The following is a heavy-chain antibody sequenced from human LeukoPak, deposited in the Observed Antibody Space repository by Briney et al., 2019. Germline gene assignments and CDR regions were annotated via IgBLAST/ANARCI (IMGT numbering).Heavy chain of an antibody. J-gene: IGHJ3*02. Sequence: AGGSLRLSCVASRFTFSNDDMRWVRHGTGRRLEWGSVIGTGSDTHYSESVKCRFIISREYAKNSLYLQMNSLRVGDTAMYYCARAARFYGSSGAHAFDIWGQGTMVTVS. CDR1: RFTFSNDD. CDR2: IGTGSDT. CDR3: ARAARFYGSSGAHAFDI. V-gene: IGHV3-13*01. D-gene: IGHD3-22*01.